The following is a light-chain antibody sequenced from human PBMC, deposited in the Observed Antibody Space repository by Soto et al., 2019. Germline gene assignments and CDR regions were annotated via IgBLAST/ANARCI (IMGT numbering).Light chain of an antibody. CDR1: QGISNF. J-gene: IGKJ5*01. CDR2: AAS. Sequence: DIQLTQSPFFLSASVGDRVTITCRASQGISNFLVWYQQTAGKPPKRLIYAASTLQTGVPSRFRASGSGTEFTLPISSLQPEDSATYYCRQHDNFPITFGQGTRLEIK. CDR3: RQHDNFPIT. V-gene: IGKV1-9*01.